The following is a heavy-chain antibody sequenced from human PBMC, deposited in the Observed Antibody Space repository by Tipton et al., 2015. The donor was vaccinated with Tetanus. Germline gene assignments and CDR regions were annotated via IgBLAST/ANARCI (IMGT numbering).Heavy chain of an antibody. D-gene: IGHD2/OR15-2a*01. V-gene: IGHV4-61*01. CDR2: IDYNGST. CDR1: GASISSSRRFD. CDR3: AREDYFDISAFDI. Sequence: TLSLTCTVSGASISSSRRFDCGWIRQPPGKGLEWIGYIDYNGSTKYNPSLRSRVTLSLDTSKNQISMRLTSVTAADTAVYYCAREDYFDISAFDIWGQGTMVTVSS. J-gene: IGHJ3*02.